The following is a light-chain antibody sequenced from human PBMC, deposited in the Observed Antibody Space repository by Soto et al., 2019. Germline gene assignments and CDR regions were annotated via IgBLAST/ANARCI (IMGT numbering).Light chain of an antibody. J-gene: IGKJ1*01. CDR3: XXXXXWPWT. CDR2: GAS. CDR1: QSVSSN. V-gene: IGKV3-15*01. Sequence: EIVMTQSPATLSVSPGERATLSCRASQSVSSNLAWYQQKPGQAPRLLIYGASTRATGIPARFSGSGSGTEFTLTISSLQSEXXXXXXXXXXXXWPWTFGQGTKVEIK.